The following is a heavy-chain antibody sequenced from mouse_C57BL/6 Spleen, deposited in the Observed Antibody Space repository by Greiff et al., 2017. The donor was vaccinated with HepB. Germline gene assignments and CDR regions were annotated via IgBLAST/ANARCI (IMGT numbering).Heavy chain of an antibody. Sequence: QVQLKQPGAELVMPGASVKLSCKASGYTFTSYWMHWVKQRPGQGLEWIGEIDPSDSYTNYNQKFKGKSTLTVDKSSSTAYMQLSSLTSEDSAVYYCARDGHYYAMDYWGQGTSVTVSS. V-gene: IGHV1-69*01. CDR3: ARDGHYYAMDY. CDR2: IDPSDSYT. CDR1: GYTFTSYW. J-gene: IGHJ4*01. D-gene: IGHD2-3*01.